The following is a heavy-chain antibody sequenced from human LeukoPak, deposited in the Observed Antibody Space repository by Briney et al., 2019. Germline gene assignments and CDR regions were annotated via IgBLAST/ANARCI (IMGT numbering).Heavy chain of an antibody. D-gene: IGHD6-19*01. Sequence: ASVKVSCKASGYTFTSYYIHWVRQAPGQGLEWVGIINPSGGSTTYAQKFQGRVIMTRDTSTSTVYMELSSLRSEDTAVYYCARAISYSSGFDYWGQGTLVTVSS. CDR3: ARAISYSSGFDY. J-gene: IGHJ4*02. V-gene: IGHV1-46*01. CDR2: INPSGGST. CDR1: GYTFTSYY.